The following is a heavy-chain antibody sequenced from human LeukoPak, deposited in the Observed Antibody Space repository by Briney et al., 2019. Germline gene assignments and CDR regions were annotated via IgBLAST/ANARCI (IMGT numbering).Heavy chain of an antibody. D-gene: IGHD2-8*02. Sequence: GGSLRLSCVASGFTYANYAMNWVRQAPGKRLEWVASITGTGGRGGIYYADSVKGRFTISRDNSKNTLFLQMSSLRAEDTAVYHCAKGDXGHCTGVKCYPFDYWGQGTVVTVSS. V-gene: IGHV3-23*01. CDR2: ITGTGGRGGI. CDR1: GFTYANYA. CDR3: AKGDXGHCTGVKCYPFDY. J-gene: IGHJ4*02.